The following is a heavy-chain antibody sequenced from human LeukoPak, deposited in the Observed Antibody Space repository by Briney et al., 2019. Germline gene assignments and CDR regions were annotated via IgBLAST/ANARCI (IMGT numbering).Heavy chain of an antibody. CDR2: IRYDGSNE. Sequence: PGGSLRLSCAASRFTFSSYGMHWVRQAPGKGLEWVAFIRYDGSNEYYADSVKGRFTISRDNSKNTLYLQMNSLRAEDTAVYYCAKVGKHYYYMDVWGKGTTVTVSS. J-gene: IGHJ6*03. D-gene: IGHD3-10*01. V-gene: IGHV3-30*02. CDR3: AKVGKHYYYMDV. CDR1: RFTFSSYG.